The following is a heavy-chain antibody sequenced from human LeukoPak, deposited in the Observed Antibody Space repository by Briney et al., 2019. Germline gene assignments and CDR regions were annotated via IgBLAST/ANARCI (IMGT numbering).Heavy chain of an antibody. J-gene: IGHJ4*02. CDR3: ARQAKYQLHAGDY. CDR1: GFTVSSNY. Sequence: GESLRLSCAASGFTVSSNYMSWVRQAPGKGLEWVSVIYSGGSTYYADSVKGRFTISRDNSKNTLYLQMNSLRAEDTAVYYCARQAKYQLHAGDYWGQGTLVTVSS. CDR2: IYSGGST. V-gene: IGHV3-66*04. D-gene: IGHD2-2*01.